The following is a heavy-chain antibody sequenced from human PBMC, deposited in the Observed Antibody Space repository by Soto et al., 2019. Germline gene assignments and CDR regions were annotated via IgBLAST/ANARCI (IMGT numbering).Heavy chain of an antibody. D-gene: IGHD2-8*01. Sequence: GASVKVSCKASGYTFTGHYIHWVRQAPGQGLEWMGWMNGNSGGANHAPKFQGRVAMSRDTSTNTAYMQLRALTSDDTAVYYCARGLYLGLDYWGQGTLVTVSS. V-gene: IGHV1-2*02. CDR1: GYTFTGHY. CDR3: ARGLYLGLDY. J-gene: IGHJ4*02. CDR2: MNGNSGGA.